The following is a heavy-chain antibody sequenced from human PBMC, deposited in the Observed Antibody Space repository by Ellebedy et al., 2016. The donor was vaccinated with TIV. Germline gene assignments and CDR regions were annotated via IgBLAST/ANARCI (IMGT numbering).Heavy chain of an antibody. CDR3: AKYRGEWLRLAEFDY. Sequence: PGGSLRLSCEASGFSFSTFAMHWVRQAPGKGLEWVSAISNTGDTTYNADSLKSRFTISRDNSKNTVYLQLNSLRAEDTAVYYCAKYRGEWLRLAEFDYWGQGTLVTVSS. V-gene: IGHV3-23*01. CDR1: GFSFSTFA. D-gene: IGHD5-12*01. J-gene: IGHJ4*02. CDR2: ISNTGDTT.